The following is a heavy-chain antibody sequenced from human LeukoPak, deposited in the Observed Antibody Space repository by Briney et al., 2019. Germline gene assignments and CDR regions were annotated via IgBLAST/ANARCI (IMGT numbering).Heavy chain of an antibody. J-gene: IGHJ5*02. Sequence: PSETLSLTCAVYGGSFSGYYWSWIRQPPGKGLEWIGEINHSGSTNYNPSLKSRVTISVDTPKNQFSLKLSSVTAADTAVYYCARGGPWFDPWGQGTLVTVSS. CDR3: ARGGPWFDP. V-gene: IGHV4-34*01. CDR1: GGSFSGYY. CDR2: INHSGST.